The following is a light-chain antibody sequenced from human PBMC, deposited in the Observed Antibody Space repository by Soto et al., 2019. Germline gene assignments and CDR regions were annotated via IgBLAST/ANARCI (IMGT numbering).Light chain of an antibody. CDR1: QSVSSSY. CDR3: QQYGSSPLFT. Sequence: EIVLTQSPGTLSLSPGERATLSCRASQSVSSSYLAWYQQKPGQAPRLLIYGASSRATGVTDRFSGSGSGTDFTLTISRLEPDDFAVYYCQQYGSSPLFTFGPGTKVDIK. V-gene: IGKV3-20*01. J-gene: IGKJ3*01. CDR2: GAS.